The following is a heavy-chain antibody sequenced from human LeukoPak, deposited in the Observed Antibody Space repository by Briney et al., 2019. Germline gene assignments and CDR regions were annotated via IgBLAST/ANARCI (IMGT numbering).Heavy chain of an antibody. CDR3: TSRGPIAAAPDY. J-gene: IGHJ4*02. CDR1: GFTFSGSA. V-gene: IGHV3-73*01. Sequence: GGSLRLSCAASGFTFSGSAMHWVRQASRKGLEWVGGIRSKANSYATAYAASVKGRFTISRDDSKNTAYLQMKSLKTEDTAVYCCTSRGPIAAAPDYWGQGTLVTVSS. CDR2: IRSKANSYAT. D-gene: IGHD6-13*01.